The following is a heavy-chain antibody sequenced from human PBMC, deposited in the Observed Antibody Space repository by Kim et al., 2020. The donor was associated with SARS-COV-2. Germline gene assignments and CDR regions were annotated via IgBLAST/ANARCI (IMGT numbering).Heavy chain of an antibody. D-gene: IGHD6-13*01. CDR1: GFTFSSYA. Sequence: GGSLRLSCAASGFTFSSYAMHWVRQAPGKGLEYVSAISSNGGSPYYANSVKGRFTISRDNSKNTLYLQMGSLRAEDMAVYYCARAGSWSDTNYYYYYGMDVWGQGTTVTVSS. V-gene: IGHV3-64*01. CDR3: ARAGSWSDTNYYYYYGMDV. J-gene: IGHJ6*02. CDR2: ISSNGGSP.